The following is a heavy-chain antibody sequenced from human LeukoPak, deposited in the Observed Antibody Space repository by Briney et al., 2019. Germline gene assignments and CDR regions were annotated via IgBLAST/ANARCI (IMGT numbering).Heavy chain of an antibody. Sequence: ASVKVSCKASGYTFTSSALNWVRQAPGQGLEWMGWINTNTGNPTYAQGFTGRFVFSLDTSVSTVYLQISSLKAEDTAVYYCATDLKKGDSGCFDYWGQGTLVTVSS. CDR2: INTNTGNP. CDR3: ATDLKKGDSGCFDY. CDR1: GYTFTSSA. V-gene: IGHV7-4-1*02. D-gene: IGHD6-19*01. J-gene: IGHJ4*02.